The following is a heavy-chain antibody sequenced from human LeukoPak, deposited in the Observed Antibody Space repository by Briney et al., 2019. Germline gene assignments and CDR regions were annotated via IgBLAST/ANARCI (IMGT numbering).Heavy chain of an antibody. D-gene: IGHD6-13*01. CDR2: ISYDGSNK. V-gene: IGHV3-30-3*01. CDR3: ARGDSSWDYFDY. CDR1: GFTFSNYA. J-gene: IGHJ4*02. Sequence: RSLRLSCAASGFTFSNYAMHWVRQAPGKGLEWVAVISYDGSNKYYADSVKGRFTISRDNSKNTLYLQMNSLRTEDTAVYYCARGDSSWDYFDYWGQGTLVTVSS.